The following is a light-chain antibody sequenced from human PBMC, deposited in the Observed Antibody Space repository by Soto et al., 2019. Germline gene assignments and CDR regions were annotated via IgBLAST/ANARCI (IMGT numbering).Light chain of an antibody. V-gene: IGKV3D-20*02. CDR3: QQRSNWPPFT. CDR2: DAS. Sequence: EIVLTQSPGTLSLSPGERATLSCRASQSVSSSYLAWYQQKPGQAPRLLIYDASNRATGIPARFSGSGAGTDFTLIISSLEPEDFAVYYCQQRSNWPPFTFGQGTRLEIK. J-gene: IGKJ5*01. CDR1: QSVSSSY.